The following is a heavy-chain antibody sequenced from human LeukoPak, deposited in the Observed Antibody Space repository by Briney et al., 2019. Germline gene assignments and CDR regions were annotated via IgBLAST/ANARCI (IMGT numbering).Heavy chain of an antibody. CDR3: ARDRGNWNYLGYFDY. J-gene: IGHJ4*02. V-gene: IGHV4-61*02. CDR2: IYTSGST. Sequence: PWEILSLTCTVSGGSISSGSYYGSWIRQPAGKGLEGIGRIYTSGSTNYNPSLKSRVTISVDTSKNQFSLKLSSVTAADTAVYYCARDRGNWNYLGYFDYWGQGTLVTVSS. CDR1: GGSISSGSYY. D-gene: IGHD1-7*01.